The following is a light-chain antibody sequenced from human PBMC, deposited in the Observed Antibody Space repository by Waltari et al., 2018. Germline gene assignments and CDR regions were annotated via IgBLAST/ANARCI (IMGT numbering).Light chain of an antibody. V-gene: IGLV1-44*01. J-gene: IGLJ2*01. CDR1: SSTVGSNS. CDR3: SVWDDSLSGPV. Sequence: QSVVTQPPSASGAPGQRVTISCSGSSSTVGSNSIMWYQQLPGTAPKVVMYDIDRRPSGVPDRFSGSRSGTTASLTISGLQSEDEADYYCSVWDDSLSGPVFGGGTKLTVL. CDR2: DID.